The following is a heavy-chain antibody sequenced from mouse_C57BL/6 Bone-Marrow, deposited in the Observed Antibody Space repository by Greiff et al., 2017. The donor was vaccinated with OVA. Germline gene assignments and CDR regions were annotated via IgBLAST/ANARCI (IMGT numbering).Heavy chain of an antibody. CDR1: GFTFSDYG. V-gene: IGHV5-17*01. J-gene: IGHJ2*01. CDR3: ARWSFDC. Sequence: EVKVVESGGGLVKPGWSLKLSCAASGFTFSDYGMHWVRQAPEKGLEWVAYISSGSSTIYYADTVKGRFTISRDNAKNTLFLQMTSLRSEDTAMYYCARWSFDCWGKGTTLTVSS. CDR2: ISSGSSTI.